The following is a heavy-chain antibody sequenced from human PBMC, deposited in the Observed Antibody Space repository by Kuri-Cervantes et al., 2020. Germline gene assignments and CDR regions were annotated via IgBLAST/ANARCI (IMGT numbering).Heavy chain of an antibody. CDR3: ARDRCSSTSCYYYYYGMDV. CDR2: INPSGGST. CDR1: GYTFTSYY. Sequence: ASVKVSCKASGYTFTSYYMHWVRQAPGQGLEWMGIINPSGGSTSYAQKLQGRVTMTTDTSTSTAYMELRSLRSDDTAVYYCARDRCSSTSCYYYYYGMDVWGQGTTVTVSS. D-gene: IGHD2-2*01. V-gene: IGHV1-46*01. J-gene: IGHJ6*02.